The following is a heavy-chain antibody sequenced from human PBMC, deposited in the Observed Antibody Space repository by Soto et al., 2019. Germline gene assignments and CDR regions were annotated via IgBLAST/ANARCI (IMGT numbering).Heavy chain of an antibody. D-gene: IGHD3-3*01. CDR1: GGSISSSSYY. CDR2: IYYSGST. CDR3: ASLGDYRLRFFDTTTDY. J-gene: IGHJ4*02. V-gene: IGHV4-39*01. Sequence: SETLSLTCTVSGGSISSSSYYWGWIRQPPGKGLEWIGSIYYSGSTYYNPSLKSRVTISVDTSKNQFSLKLSSVTAADTAVYYCASLGDYRLRFFDTTTDYWGQGTLVTVSS.